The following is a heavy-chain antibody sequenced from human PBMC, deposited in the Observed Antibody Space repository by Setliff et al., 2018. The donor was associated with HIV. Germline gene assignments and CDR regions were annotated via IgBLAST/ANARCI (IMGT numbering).Heavy chain of an antibody. D-gene: IGHD1-20*01. CDR1: RGSFSHYY. CDR3: ARVRFNFDNVRCFDL. V-gene: IGHV4-34*01. CDR2: INQERAT. J-gene: IGHJ2*01. Sequence: SETLSLTCAVYRGSFSHYYWTWIRQSPGKGLEWIAEINQERATFYNPSLKSRVTMSLDTSRNEVSLRLSSVTAADTATYFCARVRFNFDNVRCFDLWGPGTLVTVSS.